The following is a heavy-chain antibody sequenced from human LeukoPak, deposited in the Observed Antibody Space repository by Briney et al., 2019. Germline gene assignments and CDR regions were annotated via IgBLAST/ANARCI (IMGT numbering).Heavy chain of an antibody. V-gene: IGHV1-18*01. Sequence: ASVKVSCKPSGYTFTSYGISWVRQAPGQGLEWMGWISAYNGNTNYAQKLQGRVTMTTDTSTSTAYMELRSLRSDDTAVYYCARDSYYYDSSGYYTGFGYWGQGTLVTVSS. CDR1: GYTFTSYG. CDR2: ISAYNGNT. D-gene: IGHD3-22*01. CDR3: ARDSYYYDSSGYYTGFGY. J-gene: IGHJ4*02.